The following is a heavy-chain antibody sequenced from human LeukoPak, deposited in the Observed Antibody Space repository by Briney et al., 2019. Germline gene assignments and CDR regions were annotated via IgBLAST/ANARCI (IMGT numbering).Heavy chain of an antibody. D-gene: IGHD3-22*01. CDR2: IIPIFGTA. CDR3: AMGDSSGYYSSY. CDR1: GGTFSSYA. Sequence: SVKVSCKASGGTFSSYAISWVRQAPGQGREWMGRIIPIFGTANYAQKFQGRVTITTDESTSTAYMELSSLRSEDTAVYYCAMGDSSGYYSSYWGQGTLVTVSS. V-gene: IGHV1-69*05. J-gene: IGHJ4*02.